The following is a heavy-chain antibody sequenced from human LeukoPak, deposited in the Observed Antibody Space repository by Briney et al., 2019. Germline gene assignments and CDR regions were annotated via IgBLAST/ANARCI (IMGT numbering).Heavy chain of an antibody. CDR3: ARAWDTAMVSYWFDP. CDR1: GYTFTGYY. D-gene: IGHD5-18*01. J-gene: IGHJ5*02. V-gene: IGHV1-2*02. CDR2: INPNSGGT. Sequence: ASVKVSCKASGYTFTGYYMHWVRQAPGQGLEWMGWINPNSGGTNYAQKFQGRVTMTRDTSTSTVYMELSSLRSEDTAVYYCARAWDTAMVSYWFDPWGQGTLVTVSS.